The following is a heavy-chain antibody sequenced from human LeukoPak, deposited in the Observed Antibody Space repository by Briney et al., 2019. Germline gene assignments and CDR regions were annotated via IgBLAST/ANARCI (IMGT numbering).Heavy chain of an antibody. Sequence: GGSLRLSCAASGFTFSSYAMSWVRQAPGKGLEWVSAISGSGGSTYYADSVKGRFTISRDNAKNSLYLQMNSLRAEDTAVYYCARVIRGVIPYYYYYMDVWGKGTTVTVSS. CDR3: ARVIRGVIPYYYYYMDV. CDR2: ISGSGGST. D-gene: IGHD3-10*01. CDR1: GFTFSSYA. J-gene: IGHJ6*03. V-gene: IGHV3-23*01.